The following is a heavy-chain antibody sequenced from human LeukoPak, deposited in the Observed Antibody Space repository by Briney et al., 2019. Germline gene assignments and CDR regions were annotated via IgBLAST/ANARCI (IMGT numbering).Heavy chain of an antibody. CDR1: GFTFSSYA. V-gene: IGHV3-23*01. D-gene: IGHD2-2*01. Sequence: PGASLRLSCAASGFTFSSYAMSWVRQAPGKGLERVSAISGSGGSTYYADSVKGRFTISRDNSKNTLYLQMNSLRAEDTAVYYCVARPAAMRRFDPWGQGTLVTVSS. CDR2: ISGSGGST. J-gene: IGHJ5*02. CDR3: VARPAAMRRFDP.